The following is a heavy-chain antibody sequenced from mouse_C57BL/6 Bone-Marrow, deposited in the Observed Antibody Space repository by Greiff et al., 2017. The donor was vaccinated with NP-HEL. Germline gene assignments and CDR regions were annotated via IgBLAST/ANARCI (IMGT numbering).Heavy chain of an antibody. D-gene: IGHD3-2*02. CDR3: ARQLRLRGFAD. J-gene: IGHJ3*01. V-gene: IGHV1-52*01. CDR1: GYTFTSYW. CDR2: IDPSDSET. Sequence: QVQLQQPGAELVRPGSSVKLSCKASGYTFTSYWMHWVKQRPIQGLEWIGNIDPSDSETHYNQKFKDKATLTVDKSSSTAYMQLSSLTSEDSAVYYCARQLRLRGFADWGQGTLVTVSA.